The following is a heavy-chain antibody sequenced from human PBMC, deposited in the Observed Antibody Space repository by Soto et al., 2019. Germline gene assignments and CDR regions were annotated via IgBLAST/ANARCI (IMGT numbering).Heavy chain of an antibody. D-gene: IGHD1-26*01. CDR2: IIPIFGTA. CDR3: ARMGFRTPNNWFDP. J-gene: IGHJ5*02. V-gene: IGHV1-69*13. CDR1: GGTFSSYA. Sequence: SVKVSCKASGGTFSSYAISWVRQAPGQGLEWMGGIIPIFGTANYAQKFQGRVTITADESTSTAYMELSSLRSEDTAVYYCARMGFRTPNNWFDPWGRGTLVTVSS.